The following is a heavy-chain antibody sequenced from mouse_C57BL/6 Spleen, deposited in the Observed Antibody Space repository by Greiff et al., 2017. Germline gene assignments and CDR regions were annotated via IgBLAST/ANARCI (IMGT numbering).Heavy chain of an antibody. V-gene: IGHV1-50*01. D-gene: IGHD1-1*01. CDR3: ARRVVAHYFDY. CDR2: IDPSDSYT. Sequence: VQLQQPGAELVKPGASVKLSCKASGYTFTSYWMQWVKQRPGQGLEWIGEIDPSDSYTNYNQKFKGKATLTVDTSSSTAYMQLSSLTSEDSAVYYCARRVVAHYFDYWGQGTTLTVSS. J-gene: IGHJ2*01. CDR1: GYTFTSYW.